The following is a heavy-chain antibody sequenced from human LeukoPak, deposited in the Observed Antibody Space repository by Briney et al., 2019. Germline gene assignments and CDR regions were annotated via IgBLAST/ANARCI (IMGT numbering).Heavy chain of an antibody. CDR2: IYSGGAT. V-gene: IGHV3-53*01. CDR1: GFTVSNNY. J-gene: IGHJ4*02. CDR3: ARDYYGSGSFQYDS. D-gene: IGHD3-10*01. Sequence: GGSLRLSCAASGFTVSNNYMNWVRQAPGKGLECVSIIYSGGATYYADSVKGRFTISRDNSKNTVYLQMNSLRAEDTAVYYCARDYYGSGSFQYDSWGQGTLVTVSS.